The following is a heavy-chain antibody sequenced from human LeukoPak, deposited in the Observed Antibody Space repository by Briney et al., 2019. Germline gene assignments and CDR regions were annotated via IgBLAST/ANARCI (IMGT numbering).Heavy chain of an antibody. CDR3: ARDRYTYYYDSSGAPWFDP. V-gene: IGHV3-30-3*01. D-gene: IGHD3-22*01. J-gene: IGHJ5*02. CDR2: ISYDGSNK. Sequence: GGSLRLSCAASVFTFSSYAMHWVRQAPGKGLEWVAVISYDGSNKYYADSVKGRFTISRDNSKNTLYPQMNSLRAEDTAVYYCARDRYTYYYDSSGAPWFDPWGQGTLVTVSS. CDR1: VFTFSSYA.